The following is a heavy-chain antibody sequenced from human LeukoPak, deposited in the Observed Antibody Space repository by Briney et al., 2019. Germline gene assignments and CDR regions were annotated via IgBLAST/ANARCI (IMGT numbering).Heavy chain of an antibody. CDR3: ARVEGSSWYNLRYYYYYYGMDV. Sequence: GASVKVSCKASGYTFTSYDINWVRQATGQGLEWMGWMNPNSGNTGYAQKFQGRVTMTRNTSISTAYMELSSLRSEDTAVYYCARVEGSSWYNLRYYYYYYGMDVWGQGTTVTVSS. D-gene: IGHD6-13*01. CDR1: GYTFTSYD. CDR2: MNPNSGNT. J-gene: IGHJ6*02. V-gene: IGHV1-8*01.